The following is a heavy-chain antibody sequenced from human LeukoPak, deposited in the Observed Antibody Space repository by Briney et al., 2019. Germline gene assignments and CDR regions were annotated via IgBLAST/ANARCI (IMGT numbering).Heavy chain of an antibody. D-gene: IGHD3-9*01. V-gene: IGHV3-23*01. J-gene: IGHJ5*02. CDR1: GFTLRNYA. CDR2: IGAGDKYT. Sequence: GGSLRLSCAASGFTLRNYAMSWVRQAPGKGLEWVSSIGAGDKYTYYGDSVKGRFTISRDNSKNTLYLQMNSLRAEDTAVYYCAKEGPLKGNDILTGYRSWGQGTLVTVSS. CDR3: AKEGPLKGNDILTGYRS.